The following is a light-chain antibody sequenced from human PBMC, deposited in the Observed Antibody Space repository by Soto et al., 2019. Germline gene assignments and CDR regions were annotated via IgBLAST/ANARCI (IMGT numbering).Light chain of an antibody. CDR1: GGISSW. V-gene: IGKV1D-12*01. CDR2: AAS. J-gene: IGKJ4*01. CDR3: QQASACPLP. Sequence: DFQMTQSPSSVSASVGDTVTITCRASGGISSWLAWYQQTPGKAPKLLIYAASFLHRGVPSRFSGRGSGTNCTLTISSLQPEDFATYYCQQASACPLPFGGGTKV.